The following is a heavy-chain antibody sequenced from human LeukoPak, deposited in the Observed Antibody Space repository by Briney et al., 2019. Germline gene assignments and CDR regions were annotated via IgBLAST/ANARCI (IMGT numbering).Heavy chain of an antibody. CDR1: GGSISSYY. CDR3: ARGFRGATYNWFDP. CDR2: IYYSGST. V-gene: IGHV4-59*01. D-gene: IGHD3-10*01. J-gene: IGHJ5*02. Sequence: SETLSLTCTVSGGSISSYYWSWIRQPPGKGLEWIGYIYYSGSTNYNPSLKSRVTISVDTSKNQFSLKLSSVTAADTAVYYCARGFRGATYNWFDPWGQGTLVTVSS.